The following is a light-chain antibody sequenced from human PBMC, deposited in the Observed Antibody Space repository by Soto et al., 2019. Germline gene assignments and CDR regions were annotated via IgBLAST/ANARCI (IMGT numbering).Light chain of an antibody. CDR1: EDIRTY. CDR2: GAS. V-gene: IGKV1-9*01. Sequence: IQVTQSPSSLSASVGDRVTITCRASEDIRTYVAWYQQKPGKAPKLLIYGASTLQGGVPLRFSGSGSGTDFTLTISSLQPEDFATYYCQQLNIYPITFGQGTRLEIK. CDR3: QQLNIYPIT. J-gene: IGKJ5*01.